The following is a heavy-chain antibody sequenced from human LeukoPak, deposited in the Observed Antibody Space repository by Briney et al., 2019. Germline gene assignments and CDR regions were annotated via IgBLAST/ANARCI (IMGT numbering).Heavy chain of an antibody. J-gene: IGHJ6*04. Sequence: PSETPSLTCAVSGGSISSSNWWSGVRQPPGKGLEWIGEIYHSGSTNYNPSLKSRVTISVDKSKNQFSLKLSSVTAADTAVYYCARSHIVVVPASTYYYYYGMDVWGKGTTVTVSS. CDR3: ARSHIVVVPASTYYYYYGMDV. CDR1: GGSISSSNW. CDR2: IYHSGST. V-gene: IGHV4-4*02. D-gene: IGHD2-2*01.